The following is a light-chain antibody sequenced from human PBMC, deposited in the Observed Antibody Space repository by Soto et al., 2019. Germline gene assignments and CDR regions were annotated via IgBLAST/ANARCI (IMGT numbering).Light chain of an antibody. CDR2: DTS. V-gene: IGKV3-15*01. CDR1: QSISTN. J-gene: IGKJ1*01. CDR3: QQYYNWWA. Sequence: EIVMTQSPATLSVSPGERATLSCRASQSISTNLAWYQQQPGQAPRLLIYDTSTRATGIPARFSGSGSGTEFTLTISSLQSEDFAVYYCQQYYNWWAFGQGTKVEIK.